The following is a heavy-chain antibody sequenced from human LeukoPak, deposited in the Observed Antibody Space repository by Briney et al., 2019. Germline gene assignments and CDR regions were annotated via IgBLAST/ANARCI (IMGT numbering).Heavy chain of an antibody. D-gene: IGHD1-26*01. J-gene: IGHJ4*02. V-gene: IGHV3-7*01. CDR3: ARKVQSWALLDY. CDR2: IKQDGSEK. Sequence: PGGTLRLSCAASGFTFSSYWMSWVRQAPGKGLEWVANIKQDGSEKYYADSVRGRFTISRENAKNSLYLQMSSLRAEDTAVYYGARKVQSWALLDYGGQGTLVTVSS. CDR1: GFTFSSYW.